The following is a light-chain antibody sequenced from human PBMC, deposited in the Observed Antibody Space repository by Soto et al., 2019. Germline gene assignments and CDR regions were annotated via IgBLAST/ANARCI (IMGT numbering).Light chain of an antibody. Sequence: DIQMTQSPSSLSASVGDRVAITCRASQSISNFLNWYQHKPGKAPRVLIYAATTLQTGVPSRFSGSGSGTDFTLTISSLQPEDFATYYCQHSYTFSFSPGTNVDFK. CDR3: QHSYTFS. CDR1: QSISNF. J-gene: IGKJ3*01. CDR2: AAT. V-gene: IGKV1-39*01.